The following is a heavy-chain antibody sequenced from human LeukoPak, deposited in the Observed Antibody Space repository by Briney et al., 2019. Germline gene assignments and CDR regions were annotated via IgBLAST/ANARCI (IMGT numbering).Heavy chain of an antibody. D-gene: IGHD2-2*02. Sequence: ASVKVSCKASGYTFTGYYMHWVRQAPGQGLEWMGWINPNSGGTNYAQKFQGRVTMTRDTSISTAYMELSSLRSEDTAVYYCARIGYCSSTSCYNFQHWGQGTLVTVSS. CDR1: GYTFTGYY. CDR2: INPNSGGT. V-gene: IGHV1-2*02. J-gene: IGHJ1*01. CDR3: ARIGYCSSTSCYNFQH.